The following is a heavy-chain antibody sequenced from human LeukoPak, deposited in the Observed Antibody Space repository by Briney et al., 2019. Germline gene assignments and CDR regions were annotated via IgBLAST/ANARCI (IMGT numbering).Heavy chain of an antibody. Sequence: ASVKVSCKASGYTFTSYDINWVRQATGQGLEWMGRMNPNSGNTGYAQEFQGRVTMTRNTSISTAYMELSSLRSEDTAVYYCAREYSSSWSDWFDPWGQGTLVTVSS. CDR2: MNPNSGNT. CDR3: AREYSSSWSDWFDP. CDR1: GYTFTSYD. V-gene: IGHV1-8*01. D-gene: IGHD6-13*01. J-gene: IGHJ5*02.